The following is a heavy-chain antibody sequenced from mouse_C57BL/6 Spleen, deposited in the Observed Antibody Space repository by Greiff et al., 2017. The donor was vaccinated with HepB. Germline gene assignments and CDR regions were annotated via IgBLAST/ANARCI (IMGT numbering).Heavy chain of an antibody. J-gene: IGHJ3*01. CDR2: IDPEDGET. V-gene: IGHV14-2*01. CDR1: GFNIKDYY. Sequence: EVMLVESGAELVKPGASVKLSCTASGFNIKDYYMHWVKQRTEQGLEWIGRIDPEDGETKYAPKFQGKATITADTSSNTAYLQLSSLTSEDTAVYYCAPAYYSNTWFAYWGQGTLVTVSA. CDR3: APAYYSNTWFAY. D-gene: IGHD2-5*01.